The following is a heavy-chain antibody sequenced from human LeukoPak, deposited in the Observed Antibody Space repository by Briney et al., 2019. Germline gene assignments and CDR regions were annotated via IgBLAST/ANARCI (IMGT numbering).Heavy chain of an antibody. Sequence: SETLSLTCTVSGGSISGYYWSWIRQPPGKGLEWIAYIYYSGSTSYNPSLKSRVTISVDTSKNQFSLKLNSVTAADTAVYYCARGREMATIGYFDYWGQGTLVTVSS. CDR3: ARGREMATIGYFDY. J-gene: IGHJ4*02. CDR1: GGSISGYY. CDR2: IYYSGST. D-gene: IGHD5-24*01. V-gene: IGHV4-59*01.